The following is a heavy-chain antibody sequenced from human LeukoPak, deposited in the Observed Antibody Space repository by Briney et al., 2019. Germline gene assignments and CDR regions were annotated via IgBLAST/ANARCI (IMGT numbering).Heavy chain of an antibody. V-gene: IGHV4-39*01. J-gene: IGHJ4*02. CDR2: IYYSGST. CDR3: ARHVDTAMVPYYFDY. D-gene: IGHD5-18*01. Sequence: SETLSLTCTVSGDSISSSSYYWGWIRQPPGKGLEWIGSIYYSGSTYYNPSLKSRVTISVDTSKNQFSLKLSSVTAPDTAVYYCARHVDTAMVPYYFDYWGQGTLVTVSS. CDR1: GDSISSSSYY.